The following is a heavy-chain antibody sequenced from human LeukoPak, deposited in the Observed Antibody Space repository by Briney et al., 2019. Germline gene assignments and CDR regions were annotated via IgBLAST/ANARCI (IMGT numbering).Heavy chain of an antibody. CDR2: IIPIFGTA. J-gene: IGHJ4*02. V-gene: IGHV1-69*13. CDR3: ARVRDSSGYYTSPLD. D-gene: IGHD3-22*01. CDR1: GGTFSSYA. Sequence: SVKVSCKASGGTFSSYAISWVRQAPGQRLEWMGGIIPIFGTANYAQKFQGRVTITADESTSTAYMELSSLRSEDTAVYYCARVRDSSGYYTSPLDWGQGTLVTVSS.